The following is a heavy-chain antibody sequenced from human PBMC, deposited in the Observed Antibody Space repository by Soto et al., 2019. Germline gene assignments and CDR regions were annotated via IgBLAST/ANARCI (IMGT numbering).Heavy chain of an antibody. CDR2: IYWDDDK. D-gene: IGHD3-16*01. CDR1: GFSLSTSGVG. Sequence: QITLKESGPTLVKPTQTLTLTCTFSGFSLSTSGVGVGWIRQPPGKALEWLALIYWDDDKRYSPSLKSRLTITRDTSKNQGVLTMTNMDPVDTATYYCAHPTYVDYVDYWGQGTLVTVSS. J-gene: IGHJ4*02. CDR3: AHPTYVDYVDY. V-gene: IGHV2-5*02.